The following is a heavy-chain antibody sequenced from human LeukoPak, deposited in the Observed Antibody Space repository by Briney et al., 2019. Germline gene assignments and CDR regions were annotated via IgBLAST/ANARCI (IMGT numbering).Heavy chain of an antibody. D-gene: IGHD2-15*01. CDR1: GSTFGSCS. J-gene: IGHJ4*02. CDR2: MSSGGTYI. CDR3: ARGRHTGASRLFVVQ. Sequence: GGSLRLSCAASGSTFGSCSMTWVRQAPGKGLEWVSSMSSGGTYIYYADSVRGRSTISRDNAKNSLYLLMNSLRVDDTAVYYCARGRHTGASRLFVVQWGQGTLVTVSS. V-gene: IGHV3-21*06.